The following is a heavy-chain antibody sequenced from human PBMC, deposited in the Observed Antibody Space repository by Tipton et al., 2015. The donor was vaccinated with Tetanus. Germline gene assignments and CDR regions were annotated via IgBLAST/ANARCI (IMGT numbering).Heavy chain of an antibody. CDR1: GASISSIYS. V-gene: IGHV4-30-2*01. CDR3: ARVACSSTSRYSHYFDY. CDR2: VFRSGSA. J-gene: IGHJ4*02. Sequence: TLSLTCAVSGASISSIYSWSWIRQPPGKGLEWIGYVFRSGSADYNPSLKSRVNISLDRSENQISLMLTSVTAADTAVYYCARVACSSTSRYSHYFDYWGPGSLVTVSS. D-gene: IGHD2-2*01.